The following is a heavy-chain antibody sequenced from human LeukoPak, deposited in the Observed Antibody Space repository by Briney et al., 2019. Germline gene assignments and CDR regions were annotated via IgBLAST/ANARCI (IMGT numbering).Heavy chain of an antibody. J-gene: IGHJ4*02. CDR1: GFIVSSNY. CDR2: IYSGGTT. CDR3: WSAYYDYVWGTMGDY. V-gene: IGHV3-53*01. D-gene: IGHD3-16*01. Sequence: GGSLRFSCAASGFIVSSNYMSWVRQAPGKGLEWVSVIYSGGTTYYADSVKGRFTISRDNSKNTLYLQMNSLRAEDTAVYYCWSAYYDYVWGTMGDYWGQGTQVTVSS.